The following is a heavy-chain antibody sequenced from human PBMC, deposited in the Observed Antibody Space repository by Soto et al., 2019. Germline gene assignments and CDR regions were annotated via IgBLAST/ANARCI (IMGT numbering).Heavy chain of an antibody. J-gene: IGHJ3*02. CDR2: ISSTSTYI. D-gene: IGHD3-22*01. Sequence: EVQLVESGGGLVKRGGSLRLSCVASGFTFSSYSVNWVRQAPGKGLEWVSSISSTSTYIYYADSLKGRFTISRDNAKNSLSLQMNSLRAEDTAVYYCARAQNYYDNSGYSHDAFDIWGQGTMVTVSS. CDR3: ARAQNYYDNSGYSHDAFDI. V-gene: IGHV3-21*01. CDR1: GFTFSSYS.